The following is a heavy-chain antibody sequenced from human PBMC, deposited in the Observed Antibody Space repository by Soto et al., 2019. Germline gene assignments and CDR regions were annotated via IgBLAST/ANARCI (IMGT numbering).Heavy chain of an antibody. CDR1: VCTFSSYA. V-gene: IGHV1-69*13. CDR3: AAYSSSWSGCFDP. Sequence: SVNVTFKASVCTFSSYAISWVRPAPGQGLEWMGGIIPIFGTANYAQKFQGRVTITADESTSTAYMELSSLRSEDTAVYYCAAYSSSWSGCFDPWGQGTLVTVSS. CDR2: IIPIFGTA. J-gene: IGHJ5*02. D-gene: IGHD6-13*01.